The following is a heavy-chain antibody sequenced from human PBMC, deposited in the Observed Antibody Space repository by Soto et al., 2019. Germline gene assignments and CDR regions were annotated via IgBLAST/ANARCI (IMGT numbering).Heavy chain of an antibody. V-gene: IGHV3-30-3*01. D-gene: IGHD4-17*01. CDR1: GFTFSSYA. CDR3: ARDSDYGDSIGDYFDY. J-gene: IGHJ4*02. CDR2: ISYDGSNK. Sequence: GGSLRLSCAASGFTFSSYAMHWVRQAPGKGLEWVAVISYDGSNKYYADSVKGRFTISRDNSKNTLYLQMNSLRAEDTAVYYCARDSDYGDSIGDYFDYWGQGTLVTVSS.